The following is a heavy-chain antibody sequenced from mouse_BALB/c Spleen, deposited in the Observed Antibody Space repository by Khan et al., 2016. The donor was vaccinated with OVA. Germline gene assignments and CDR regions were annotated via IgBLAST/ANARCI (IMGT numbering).Heavy chain of an antibody. CDR1: GYSITSDYA. CDR3: ARSVTITTVVATDFAY. J-gene: IGHJ2*01. V-gene: IGHV3-2*02. Sequence: EVQLQESGPGLVKPSQSLSLTCTVTGYSITSDYAWNWIRQFPGNKLEWMGYISYSGRTSYNPSLKSRISITRDTSKNQFFLQLNSVNTEDTATYYSARSVTITTVVATDFAYWGQGTTLTVSS. D-gene: IGHD1-1*01. CDR2: ISYSGRT.